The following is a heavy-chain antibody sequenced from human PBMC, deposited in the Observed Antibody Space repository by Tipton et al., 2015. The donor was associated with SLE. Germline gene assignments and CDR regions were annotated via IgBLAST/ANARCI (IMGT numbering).Heavy chain of an antibody. CDR2: IYSGGST. V-gene: IGHV3-23*03. Sequence: SLRLSCAASGFTFSGYSINWVRQAPGKGLEWVAVIYSGGSTHYADSVKGRFTVSRDNSRNTLYLQMNSLRAEDTAVYFCARFGSSLSEQVPTYYYFYYYMDVWGKGTAVTVSS. J-gene: IGHJ6*03. D-gene: IGHD1-26*01. CDR1: GFTFSGYS. CDR3: ARFGSSLSEQVPTYYYFYYYMDV.